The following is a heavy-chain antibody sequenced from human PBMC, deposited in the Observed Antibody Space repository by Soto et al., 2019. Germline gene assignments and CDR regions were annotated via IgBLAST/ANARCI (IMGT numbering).Heavy chain of an antibody. CDR2: IKQDGSEK. CDR3: ATPVLREMATSYWYFDL. CDR1: GFTFSSYW. Sequence: GESLKISCAASGFTFSSYWMSWVRQAPGKGLEWVANIKQDGSEKYYVDSVKGRFTISRDNAKNSLYLQMNSLRAEDTAVYYCATPVLREMATSYWYFDLWGRGTLVTVSS. V-gene: IGHV3-7*01. D-gene: IGHD5-12*01. J-gene: IGHJ2*01.